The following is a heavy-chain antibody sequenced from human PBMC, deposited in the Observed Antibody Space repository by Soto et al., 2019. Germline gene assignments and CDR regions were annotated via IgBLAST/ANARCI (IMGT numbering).Heavy chain of an antibody. CDR1: GGSISSSY. J-gene: IGHJ4*02. CDR3: ARVGSGWLGGYYFDY. Sequence: PSETLSLTCTVSGGSISSSYWSWFRKPAGKGLEWIGRIYTSGSTNYNPSLKSRVTMSVDTSKNQFSLKLSSVTAADTAVYYCARVGSGWLGGYYFDYWGQGTLVTVSS. CDR2: IYTSGST. V-gene: IGHV4-4*07. D-gene: IGHD6-19*01.